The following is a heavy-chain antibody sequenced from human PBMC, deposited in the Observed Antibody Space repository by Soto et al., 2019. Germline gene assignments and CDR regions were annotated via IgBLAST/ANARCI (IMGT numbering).Heavy chain of an antibody. D-gene: IGHD3-10*01. Sequence: ASVKVSCKTSGYTFISYAMHWVRQAPGQRLEWMGWINAGNGNTKYSQKFQGRVTITRDTSASTAYMELSSLRSEDTAVYYCAREVYYSGSGTYSPPRYYGMDVWGQGTTVTVS. CDR3: AREVYYSGSGTYSPPRYYGMDV. V-gene: IGHV1-3*01. CDR1: GYTFISYA. CDR2: INAGNGNT. J-gene: IGHJ6*02.